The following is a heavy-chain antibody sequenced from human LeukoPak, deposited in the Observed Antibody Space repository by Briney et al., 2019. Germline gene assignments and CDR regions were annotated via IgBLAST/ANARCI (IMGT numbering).Heavy chain of an antibody. J-gene: IGHJ4*02. Sequence: SVKVSCEASGFTFTSSAMQWVRRARGQRLEWIGWIVVGSGNTNYAQKLQERVTITRDMSTSTVYMELSSLRSEDTAVYYCAAREMAVSYYFDYWGQETLVTVSS. CDR2: IVVGSGNT. V-gene: IGHV1-58*02. D-gene: IGHD5-24*01. CDR1: GFTFTSSA. CDR3: AAREMAVSYYFDY.